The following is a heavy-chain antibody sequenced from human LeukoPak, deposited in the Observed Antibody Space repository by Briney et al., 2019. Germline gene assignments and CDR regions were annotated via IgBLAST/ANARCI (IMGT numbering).Heavy chain of an antibody. J-gene: IGHJ4*02. D-gene: IGHD3-22*01. CDR2: IYSCGTA. Sequence: SETLSLTCTVSGGSFGGSYYWNWIRQPAGKGVEWIGRIYSCGTANYNPSLKSRVTISVDTSKDQFSLKLTSVTAADTAIYYCARIIYYYETGGFRDYFDSWGQGTLVTVSS. V-gene: IGHV4-4*07. CDR3: ARIIYYYETGGFRDYFDS. CDR1: GGSFGGSYY.